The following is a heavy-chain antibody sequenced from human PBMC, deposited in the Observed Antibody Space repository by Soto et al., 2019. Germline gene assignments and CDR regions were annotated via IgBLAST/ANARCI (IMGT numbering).Heavy chain of an antibody. CDR2: ISFDETNK. CDR3: VSTGPD. D-gene: IGHD3-10*01. Sequence: QAQLEESGGGVVQPGTSLRLSCAASGFRFSNYGMHWVRQAPGKGLEWVALISFDETNKKYADSVKGRFTISRDNSKNMLFLQMNSLRPDDTAMYYCVSTGPDWGQGTLVIVSS. V-gene: IGHV3-30*03. J-gene: IGHJ4*02. CDR1: GFRFSNYG.